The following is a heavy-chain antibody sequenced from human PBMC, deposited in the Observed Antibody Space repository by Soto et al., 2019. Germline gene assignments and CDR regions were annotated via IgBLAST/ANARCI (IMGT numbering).Heavy chain of an antibody. CDR1: GFTFYNYA. Sequence: EVQLLESGGGLVRPGGSLRLSCAASGFTFYNYAMNWVRQAPGKGLEWVSTISGGVDGTYYADSVKGRFTISGDNSRNTVYLQMNSLRAEDTAVYYCAKKGLGSLAAYCTTGDCQYDFDVWGQGTLVTVSS. J-gene: IGHJ3*01. CDR3: AKKGLGSLAAYCTTGDCQYDFDV. V-gene: IGHV3-23*01. CDR2: ISGGVDGT. D-gene: IGHD2-8*01.